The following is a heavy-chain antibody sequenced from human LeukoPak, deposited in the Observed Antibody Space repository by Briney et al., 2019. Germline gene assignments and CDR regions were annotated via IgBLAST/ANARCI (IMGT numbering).Heavy chain of an antibody. CDR3: ARVSRVRAAPDWYFDL. Sequence: KPSETLSLTCTVSGGSISSYYWSWIRQPAGKGLEWIGRIYTSGSTNYNPSLKSRVTISVDKSKNQFPLKLSSVTAADTAVYYCARVSRVRAAPDWYFDLWGRGTLVTVSS. V-gene: IGHV4-4*07. CDR2: IYTSGST. J-gene: IGHJ2*01. D-gene: IGHD3-10*02. CDR1: GGSISSYY.